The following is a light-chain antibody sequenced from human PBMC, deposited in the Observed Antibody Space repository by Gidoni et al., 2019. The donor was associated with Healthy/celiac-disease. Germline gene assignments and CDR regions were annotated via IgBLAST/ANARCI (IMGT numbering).Light chain of an antibody. CDR1: SSDVGGYNY. CDR3: SSYTSSSTPWV. V-gene: IGLV2-14*01. J-gene: IGLJ3*02. CDR2: EVS. Sequence: QSALTPPASVSGSPGQSITISCTGTSSDVGGYNYVSWYQQHPGKAPKLMIYEVSNRPSGVSNRFSGSKSGNTASRTISGLQAEDEADYYCSSYTSSSTPWVFGGGTKLTVL.